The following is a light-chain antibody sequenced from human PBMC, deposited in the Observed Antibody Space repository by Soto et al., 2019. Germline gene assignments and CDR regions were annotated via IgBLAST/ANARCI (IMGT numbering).Light chain of an antibody. CDR1: QSVSSSY. V-gene: IGKV3-20*01. J-gene: IGKJ2*01. CDR2: GAS. Sequence: EIVLTQSPGTLSLSPGERATLSCRASQSVSSSYLVWYQQKPGQAPGLLIYGASSRATGIPDRFSGSGSGTDFTLTISRLEPEDFAVYYCQQYDSSSYTFGQGTQLESK. CDR3: QQYDSSSYT.